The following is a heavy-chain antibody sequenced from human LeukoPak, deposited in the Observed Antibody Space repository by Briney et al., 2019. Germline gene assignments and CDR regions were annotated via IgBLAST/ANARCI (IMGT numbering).Heavy chain of an antibody. CDR3: AREVATRY. CDR1: GFTLSSFW. D-gene: IGHD5-12*01. CDR2: IKQNGSEK. V-gene: IGHV3-7*01. J-gene: IGHJ4*02. Sequence: GGSLRLSCAASGFTLSSFWMSWVRQAPGKGLEWVANIKQNGSEKYYVDSVKGRFTISRDNANNSLYLQMNSLRAEDTAVYYCAREVATRYWGQGTLVSVSS.